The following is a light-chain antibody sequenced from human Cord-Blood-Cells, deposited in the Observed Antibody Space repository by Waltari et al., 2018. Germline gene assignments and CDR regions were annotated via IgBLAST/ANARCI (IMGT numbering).Light chain of an antibody. V-gene: IGLV8-61*01. CDR2: STN. CDR1: SGSVSTIYY. J-gene: IGLJ3*02. CDR3: GLYMGSGIWV. Sequence: QTVVTQEPSFSVSPGGTVTLTRGLTSGSVSTIYYPSWYQQNPGQAPRTLGYSTNTRSSGVPERVSGSILGNKPALTSTVAQADDESDYYGGLYMGSGIWVFGGGTNLTVL.